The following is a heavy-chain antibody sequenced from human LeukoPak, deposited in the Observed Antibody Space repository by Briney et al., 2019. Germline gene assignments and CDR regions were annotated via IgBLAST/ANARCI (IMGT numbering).Heavy chain of an antibody. CDR3: ARGGSGYYYYGMDV. CDR2: FTVSGGNT. CDR1: GFTFSNYA. D-gene: IGHD3-10*01. Sequence: GGSLRLSCAASGFTFSNYAMSWARQAPGKGLEWVSSFTVSGGNTHYADSVKGRCTISRDNSKNTLYLQMNSLRAEDTAVYYCARGGSGYYYYGMDVWGQGTTVTVSS. V-gene: IGHV3-23*01. J-gene: IGHJ6*02.